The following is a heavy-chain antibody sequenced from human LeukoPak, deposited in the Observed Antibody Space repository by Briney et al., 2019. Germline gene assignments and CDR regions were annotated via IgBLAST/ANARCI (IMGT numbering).Heavy chain of an antibody. Sequence: SETLSLTCTVSGGSFSSNYWGWIRQPPGKGLEWIGSIYYSGSTYYNPSLKSRVTISVDTSKNQFSLKLSSVTAADTAVYYCASSIEYSSSSVFDYWGQGTLVTVSS. CDR2: IYYSGST. CDR1: GGSFSSNY. J-gene: IGHJ4*02. CDR3: ASSIEYSSSSVFDY. V-gene: IGHV4-39*07. D-gene: IGHD6-6*01.